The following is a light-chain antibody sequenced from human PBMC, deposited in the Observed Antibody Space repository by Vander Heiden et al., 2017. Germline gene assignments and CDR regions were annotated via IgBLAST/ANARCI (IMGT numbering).Light chain of an antibody. CDR2: EVS. CDR1: SRDVGGYNY. Sequence: QSPLTQPASVSGSPGQSITISCTGTSRDVGGYNYVSWYQQHPGKAPKLMIYEVSNRPSGVSNRFSGSKSGNTASLTISGLQAEDEADYYCSSYTSSSTLLFGGGTKLTVL. CDR3: SSYTSSSTLL. J-gene: IGLJ3*02. V-gene: IGLV2-14*01.